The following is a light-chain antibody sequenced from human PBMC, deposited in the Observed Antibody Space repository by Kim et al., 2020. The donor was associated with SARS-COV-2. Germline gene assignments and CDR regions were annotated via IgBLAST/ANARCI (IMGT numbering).Light chain of an antibody. CDR3: QQSYSTPRT. Sequence: ASLGDRVTITCRASQSISSYLNWYQQKPGKAPKLLIYAASSLQSGVPSRFSGSGSGTDFTLTISSLQPEDFATYYCQQSYSTPRTFGQGTKVDIK. CDR1: QSISSY. V-gene: IGKV1-39*01. CDR2: AAS. J-gene: IGKJ1*01.